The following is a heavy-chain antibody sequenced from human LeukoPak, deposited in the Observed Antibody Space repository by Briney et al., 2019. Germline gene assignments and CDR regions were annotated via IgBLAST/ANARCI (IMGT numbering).Heavy chain of an antibody. CDR3: AKDPYSSGWYYFDY. CDR1: GFTFSSSA. J-gene: IGHJ4*02. D-gene: IGHD6-19*01. V-gene: IGHV3-23*01. Sequence: GGSLRLSCAASGFTFSSSAMSWVRQAPGKGLEWVSGISGSGRSTYYADSVKGRFTISRDNSKNTLYLQMHSLRAEDTALYYRAKDPYSSGWYYFDYWGQGTLVTVSS. CDR2: ISGSGRST.